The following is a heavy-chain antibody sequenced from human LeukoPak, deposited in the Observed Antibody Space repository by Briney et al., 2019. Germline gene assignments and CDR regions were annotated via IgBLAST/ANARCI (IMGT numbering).Heavy chain of an antibody. CDR2: ISGSGGYT. CDR1: GFSFSSHA. V-gene: IGHV3-23*01. Sequence: GGSLRLSCAASGFSFSSHAMTWVRQAPGRGLEWVSTISGSGGYTYYADSVKGRFTISRDNSENTVFLQMNSLRAEDTAVYYCAKDVKVVVTEAFDIWGQGTMVTVSS. J-gene: IGHJ3*02. D-gene: IGHD2-21*02. CDR3: AKDVKVVVTEAFDI.